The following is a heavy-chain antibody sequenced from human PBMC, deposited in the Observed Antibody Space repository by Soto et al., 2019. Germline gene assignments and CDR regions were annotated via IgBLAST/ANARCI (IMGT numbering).Heavy chain of an antibody. J-gene: IGHJ6*03. CDR2: MYYSGST. V-gene: IGHV4-31*01. Sequence: QVQLQESGPGLVKPSQTLSLTCTVSGGSISSGGYYWSWIRQHPGQGLEWIGYMYYSGSTYYSPSLKSQVTISVDPSKNQLSLKLSPVTAADTAVYYCARGGLLRDYYYYYYMDVWGKGTTVTVSS. CDR1: GGSISSGGYY. CDR3: ARGGLLRDYYYYYYMDV. D-gene: IGHD5-12*01.